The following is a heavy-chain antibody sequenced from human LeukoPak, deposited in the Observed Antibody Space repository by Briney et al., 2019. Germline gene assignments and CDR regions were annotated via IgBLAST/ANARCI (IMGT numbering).Heavy chain of an antibody. D-gene: IGHD5-12*01. CDR3: AGDRSVYIERYYGMDV. V-gene: IGHV3-53*01. J-gene: IGHJ6*02. Sequence: GGSLRLSCAASGFTVSSNYMSWVRQAPGKGLEWVSVIYSGGSTYYADSVKGRFTISRDNSKNTLYLQMNSLRAEDTAVYYCAGDRSVYIERYYGMDVWGQGTTVTVSS. CDR2: IYSGGST. CDR1: GFTVSSNY.